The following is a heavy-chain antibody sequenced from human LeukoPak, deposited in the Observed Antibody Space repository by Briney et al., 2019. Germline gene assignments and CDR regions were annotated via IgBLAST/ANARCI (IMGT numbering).Heavy chain of an antibody. CDR1: GYTFTNYW. CDR3: VRIPNTAPPPNWFDP. D-gene: IGHD2-21*01. J-gene: IGHJ5*02. Sequence: GESLKISCKGSGYTFTNYWINWVRQLPGKALEWMGVIYPGDSDTRYNPSFLGQVTISADKSISTAYLQWSSLKTSDSAIYYCVRIPNTAPPPNWFDPWGQGTLVTVSS. CDR2: IYPGDSDT. V-gene: IGHV5-51*01.